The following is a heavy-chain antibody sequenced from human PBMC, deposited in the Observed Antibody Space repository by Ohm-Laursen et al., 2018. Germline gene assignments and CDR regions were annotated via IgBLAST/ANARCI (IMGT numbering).Heavy chain of an antibody. V-gene: IGHV4-4*07. CDR1: GDSITHYS. D-gene: IGHD3-16*01. CDR2: VYMSGRT. J-gene: IGHJ4*02. Sequence: GTLSLTCAVSGDSITHYSWSWIRQPAGKGLEWIGHVYMSGRTNDNPSLKSRVTMSLDTSKNQFSLKLTSVTAADTAVYYCARHPQGFTFGPMLLDWGQGSLVTVSS. CDR3: ARHPQGFTFGPMLLD.